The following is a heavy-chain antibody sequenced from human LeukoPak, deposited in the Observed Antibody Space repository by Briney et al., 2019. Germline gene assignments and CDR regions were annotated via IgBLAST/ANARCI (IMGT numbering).Heavy chain of an antibody. Sequence: ASVKVSCKASGYTFTSYDINWVRQATGQGLEWMGWMNPNSGNTGYAQKFQGRVTITRNTSISTAYMELSSLRSEDTAVYCCARSSPIFEGDWFDPWGQGTLVTVSS. V-gene: IGHV1-8*03. D-gene: IGHD3-3*01. CDR3: ARSSPIFEGDWFDP. J-gene: IGHJ5*02. CDR2: MNPNSGNT. CDR1: GYTFTSYD.